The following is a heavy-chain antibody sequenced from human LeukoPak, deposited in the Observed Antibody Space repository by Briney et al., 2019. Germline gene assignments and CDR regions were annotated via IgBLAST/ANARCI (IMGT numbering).Heavy chain of an antibody. D-gene: IGHD4-17*01. Sequence: PSETLSLTCTVSGGSISSYYWSWIRQPPGKGLEWIGYIYYSGSTNYNPSLKSLVTISVDTSKNQFSLKLSSVTAADTAVYYCAREGEDGDYTFDYWGQGTLVTVSS. CDR2: IYYSGST. CDR1: GGSISSYY. V-gene: IGHV4-59*01. J-gene: IGHJ4*02. CDR3: AREGEDGDYTFDY.